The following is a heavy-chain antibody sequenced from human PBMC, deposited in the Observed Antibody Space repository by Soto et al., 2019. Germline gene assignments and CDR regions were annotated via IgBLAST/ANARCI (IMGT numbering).Heavy chain of an antibody. J-gene: IGHJ2*01. Sequence: QVQLVQSGAEVKKPGASVKVSCKASGFTFTNYFFHWVRQAPRQGLEWMGIISPYDGSTNYVQSLKARTSWPRTNSTATVYRDWRGRDAGNPPSFYCGRGVVRGSTGFSTTNGSDVGGR. CDR1: GFTFTNYF. V-gene: IGHV1-46*01. CDR3: GRGVVRGSTGFSTTNGSDV. D-gene: IGHD3-10*02. CDR2: ISPYDGST.